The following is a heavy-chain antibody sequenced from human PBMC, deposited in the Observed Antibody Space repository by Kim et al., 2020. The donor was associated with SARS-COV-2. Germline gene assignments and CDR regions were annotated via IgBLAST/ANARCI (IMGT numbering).Heavy chain of an antibody. J-gene: IGHJ5*02. V-gene: IGHV4-39*01. D-gene: IGHD1-26*01. Sequence: SPSLKSRVTISVDTSKNQFSLKMTSITVADRGLYFCARHRGRYSDNWFDPWGPGMLVTVSS. CDR3: ARHRGRYSDNWFDP.